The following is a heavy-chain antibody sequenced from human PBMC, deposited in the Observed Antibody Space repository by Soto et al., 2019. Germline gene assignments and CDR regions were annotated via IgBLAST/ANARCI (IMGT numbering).Heavy chain of an antibody. CDR1: GASISSHY. Sequence: SQTLSLTCTVSGASISSHYWSWVLQPPGKGLEWIGYIHYSGSTRYDPSLTSRVDISLDPSKEHVSLGLRSVPAADTATYYCVRSYSSGRCNWFHPWGPGTQVTVSS. V-gene: IGHV4-59*11. D-gene: IGHD6-19*01. J-gene: IGHJ5*02. CDR3: VRSYSSGRCNWFHP. CDR2: IHYSGST.